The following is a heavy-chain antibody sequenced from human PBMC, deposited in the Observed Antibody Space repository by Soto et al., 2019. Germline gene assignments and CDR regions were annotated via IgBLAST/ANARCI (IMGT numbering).Heavy chain of an antibody. J-gene: IGHJ4*02. CDR2: INQDGSEK. V-gene: IGHV3-7*01. CDR1: GFTFSTFW. Sequence: GGSLRLSCAASGFTFSTFWMSWVRQAPGKGLEWVANINQDGSEKYYVDSVKGRFTISRDNAKNSLYLQMNTLRAEDTAVYYCCRDPSTLGRGSVDYWGQGTLVTLSS. CDR3: CRDPSTLGRGSVDY. D-gene: IGHD3-10*01.